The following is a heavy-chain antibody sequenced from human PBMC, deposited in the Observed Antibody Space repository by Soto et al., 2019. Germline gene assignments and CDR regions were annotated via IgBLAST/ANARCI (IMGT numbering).Heavy chain of an antibody. V-gene: IGHV4-61*08. CDR2: VCCSGSPT. CDR3: ARSGGGSGWF. Sequence: SETLSLTCTVSGVSVNSGDYCWICIGQPPGQGLEWIAYVCCSGSPTKYNPSLKRRVTITRDMSKNECSLKVTSVTAADTAGYYGARSGGGSGWFGGQGTLVTVSS. J-gene: IGHJ4*02. D-gene: IGHD6-19*01. CDR1: GVSVNSGDYC.